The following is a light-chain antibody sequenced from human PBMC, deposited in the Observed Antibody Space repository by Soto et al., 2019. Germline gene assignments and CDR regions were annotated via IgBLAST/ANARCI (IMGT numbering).Light chain of an antibody. CDR2: DAS. J-gene: IGKJ4*01. CDR1: QSVGSY. CDR3: QQRSDWPPT. Sequence: EIVLTQSPATLSLSPGDRATLSCRASQSVGSYLGWYQQSPGQAPRLLIYDASNLATRIPARFSGSGSGTNFTRTISSLEPEDFAVYYCQQRSDWPPTFGGGTKVEIK. V-gene: IGKV3-11*01.